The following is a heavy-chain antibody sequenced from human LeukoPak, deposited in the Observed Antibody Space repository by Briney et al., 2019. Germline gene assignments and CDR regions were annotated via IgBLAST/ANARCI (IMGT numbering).Heavy chain of an antibody. CDR3: ARESQVNWFDP. Sequence: SVKVSCKASVGTFSSYAISWVRQPPGQGLEWMGGIIPIFGTANYAQKFQGRVTITADESTSTAYTELSSLRSEDTAVYYCARESQVNWFDPWGQGTLVTVSS. V-gene: IGHV1-69*13. CDR2: IIPIFGTA. CDR1: VGTFSSYA. J-gene: IGHJ5*02.